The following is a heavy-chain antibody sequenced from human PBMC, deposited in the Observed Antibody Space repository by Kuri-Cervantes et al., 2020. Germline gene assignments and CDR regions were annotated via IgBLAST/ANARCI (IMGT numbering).Heavy chain of an antibody. J-gene: IGHJ3*02. CDR2: ISGSGGST. Sequence: GGSLRLSCAASGFTFSSYALSWVRQAPGKGLEWVSAISGSGGSTYYADSVKGRFTISRDNSKNSLYLQMNSLRTEDTALYYCAKLSVEMATSDAFDIWGQGTMVTVSS. V-gene: IGHV3-23*01. D-gene: IGHD5-24*01. CDR1: GFTFSSYA. CDR3: AKLSVEMATSDAFDI.